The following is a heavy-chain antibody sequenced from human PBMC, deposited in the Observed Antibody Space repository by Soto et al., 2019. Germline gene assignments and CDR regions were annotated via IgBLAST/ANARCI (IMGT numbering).Heavy chain of an antibody. J-gene: IGHJ4*02. CDR1: GFTFSSYG. CDR2: ISYDGSNK. D-gene: IGHD1-26*01. CDR3: AKVVSPSGREGRDVGSPIDY. Sequence: GGSLRLSCAASGFTFSSYGMHWVRQAPGKGLEWVAVISYDGSNKYYADSVKGRFTISRDNSKNTLYLQMNSLRAEDTAVYYCAKVVSPSGREGRDVGSPIDYWGQGTLVTVSS. V-gene: IGHV3-30*18.